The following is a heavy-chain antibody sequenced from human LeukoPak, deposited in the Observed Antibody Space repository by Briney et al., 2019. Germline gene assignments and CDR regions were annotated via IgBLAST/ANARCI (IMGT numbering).Heavy chain of an antibody. J-gene: IGHJ4*02. Sequence: GGSLRLSCAASGFTFSDYYMSWIRQAPGKGLEWVSYISSSGSTIYYADSVKGRFTISRDNAKNSLYLQMNSLRAEDTAVYYCARDRSPGLLAFLDYWGQGTLVTVSS. D-gene: IGHD2-15*01. V-gene: IGHV3-11*01. CDR3: ARDRSPGLLAFLDY. CDR1: GFTFSDYY. CDR2: ISSSGSTI.